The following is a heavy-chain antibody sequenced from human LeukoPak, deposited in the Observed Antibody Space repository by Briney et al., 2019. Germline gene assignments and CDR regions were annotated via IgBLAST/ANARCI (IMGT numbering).Heavy chain of an antibody. D-gene: IGHD4-17*01. CDR1: GYTFTSYA. Sequence: GASVKVSCKASGYTFTSYAMHWVRQAPGQRLEWMGWINAGNGNTKYSQKFQGRVTITRDTSADTAYMELSSLRSEDTAVYYCARELNTVTALDYWGQGTLVTVSS. J-gene: IGHJ4*02. CDR2: INAGNGNT. V-gene: IGHV1-3*01. CDR3: ARELNTVTALDY.